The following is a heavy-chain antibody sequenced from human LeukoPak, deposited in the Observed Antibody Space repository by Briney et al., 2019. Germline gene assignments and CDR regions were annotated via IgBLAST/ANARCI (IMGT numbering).Heavy chain of an antibody. V-gene: IGHV3-23*01. CDR1: GFTFSSYA. J-gene: IGHJ4*02. CDR2: IRGSGDRT. CDR3: VKDHGWLLYS. Sequence: QSGGSLRLSCAASGFTFSSYAMSWVRQAPGKGLEWVSAIRGSGDRTHYADSVKGRFTISRDNSKNTLYLQMNSLRADDTAVYYCVKDHGWLLYSWGQGTLVTVSS. D-gene: IGHD3-9*01.